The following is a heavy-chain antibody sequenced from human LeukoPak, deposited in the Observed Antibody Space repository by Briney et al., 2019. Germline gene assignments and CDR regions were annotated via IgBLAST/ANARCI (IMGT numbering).Heavy chain of an antibody. J-gene: IGHJ4*02. V-gene: IGHV1-2*02. CDR1: GYTFTAYY. Sequence: APVKVSCKTSGYTFTAYYIHWVRQAPGQGLEWMGWINPDSGGTNSAQKFQGRVTMTRDTSISTAYMELSRLRSDDTAMYCCARKRPFDYWGQGTLVTVSS. CDR2: INPDSGGT. CDR3: ARKRPFDY.